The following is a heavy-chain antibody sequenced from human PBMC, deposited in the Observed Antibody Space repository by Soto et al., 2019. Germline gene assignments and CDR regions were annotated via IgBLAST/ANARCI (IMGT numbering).Heavy chain of an antibody. CDR2: TYYRSKWYN. V-gene: IGHV6-1*01. D-gene: IGHD3-3*01. CDR3: AXNYDFWSGYPEGYYFDY. Sequence: SPPFSLTCAISGDSVSSNSAAWNWIRQSPSRGLEWLGRTYYRSKWYNDYAVSVKSRITINPDTSKNQFSLQLNSVTPEDTAVYYCAXNYDFWSGYPEGYYFDYWGKGTLVTVSS. J-gene: IGHJ4*02. CDR1: GDSVSSNSAA.